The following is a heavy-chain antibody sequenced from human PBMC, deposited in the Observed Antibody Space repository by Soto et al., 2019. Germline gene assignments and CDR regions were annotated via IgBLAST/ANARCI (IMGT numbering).Heavy chain of an antibody. Sequence: ASVKVSCKASGYTFTSYAMHWVRQAPGQRLEWMGWINAGNGNTKYSQKFQGRITITRDSSANTAYMELSTLRSEDTAVYYCARGAENYYSYYFMDVWGKGTTVTVSS. CDR3: ARGAENYYSYYFMDV. CDR2: INAGNGNT. J-gene: IGHJ6*03. CDR1: GYTFTSYA. V-gene: IGHV1-3*01.